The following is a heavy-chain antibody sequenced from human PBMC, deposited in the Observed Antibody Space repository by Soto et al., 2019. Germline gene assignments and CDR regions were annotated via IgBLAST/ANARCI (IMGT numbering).Heavy chain of an antibody. CDR3: ARIPSGFWSAYYTKEDYYYYMDV. CDR1: GFTVSSNY. D-gene: IGHD3-3*01. J-gene: IGHJ6*03. CDR2: IYSGGST. V-gene: IGHV3-53*04. Sequence: GGSLRLSCAASGFTVSSNYMTWVRQAPGKGLEWVSVIYSGGSTYYADSVKGRFTISRHNSKNTLYLQMNSLRADDTAVYYCARIPSGFWSAYYTKEDYYYYMDVWGKGTTVTVSS.